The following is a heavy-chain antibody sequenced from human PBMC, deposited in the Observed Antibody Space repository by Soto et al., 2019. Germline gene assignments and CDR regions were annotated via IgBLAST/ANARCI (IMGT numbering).Heavy chain of an antibody. CDR2: IYYTGST. CDR1: GCSISNYY. CDR3: ASGTARSNYYYYGMDV. J-gene: IGHJ6*02. V-gene: IGHV4-59*01. D-gene: IGHD6-6*01. Sequence: SETLSLTCPVSGCSISNYYWSWIRQPPGKGPEWIGYIYYTGSTSYNPSLKSRVTISVDTSKNQFSLKLSSVTAADTAVYYCASGTARSNYYYYGMDVWGQGTTVTVSS.